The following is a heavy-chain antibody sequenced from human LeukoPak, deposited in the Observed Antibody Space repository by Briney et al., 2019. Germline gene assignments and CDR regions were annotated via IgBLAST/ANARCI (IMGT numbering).Heavy chain of an antibody. V-gene: IGHV1-69*13. CDR2: IIPIFGTA. Sequence: SVKVSCKASGGTFSSYAISWVRQAPGQGLEWMGGIIPIFGTANYAQKFQGRVTITADESTSTAYMELSSLRSEGTAVYYCARDRRLRVRGASSVDYGMDVWGQGTTVTVSS. J-gene: IGHJ6*02. D-gene: IGHD3-10*01. CDR3: ARDRRLRVRGASSVDYGMDV. CDR1: GGTFSSYA.